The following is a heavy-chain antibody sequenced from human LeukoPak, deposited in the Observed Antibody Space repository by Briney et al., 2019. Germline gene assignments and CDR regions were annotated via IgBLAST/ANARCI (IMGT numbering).Heavy chain of an antibody. Sequence: PSETLSLTCTVSGGSISNYYRSWIRQPPGKGLEWIGYIHYTGITSYNPSLKSRVTISVDTSKNQFSLKLSSVTAADTAVYFCARHLNDAFDTWGQGTMVTVSS. J-gene: IGHJ3*02. CDR3: ARHLNDAFDT. CDR1: GGSISNYY. V-gene: IGHV4-59*08. CDR2: IHYTGIT.